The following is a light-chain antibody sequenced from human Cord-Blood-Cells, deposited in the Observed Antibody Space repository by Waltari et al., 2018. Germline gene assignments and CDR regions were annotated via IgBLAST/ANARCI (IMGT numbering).Light chain of an antibody. V-gene: IGKV1-39*01. CDR2: AAS. CDR3: QQSYSTPYT. Sequence: DIQMTQSPSSLSASVGDRVHITCRASQSISSYLNWYQQKPGNDPKLLIYAASSLQSGVPSRFSGSGSGTDFTLTISSLQPEDFATYYCQQSYSTPYTFGQGTKLEIK. CDR1: QSISSY. J-gene: IGKJ2*01.